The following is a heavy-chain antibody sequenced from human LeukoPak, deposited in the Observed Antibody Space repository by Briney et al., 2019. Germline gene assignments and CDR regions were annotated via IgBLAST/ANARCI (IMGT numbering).Heavy chain of an antibody. CDR1: GFTFSSYA. J-gene: IGHJ4*02. CDR2: ISGSGGST. D-gene: IGHD3-10*01. Sequence: PGGSLRLSCAASGFTFSSYAMSWVRQAPGKGLEWVSAISGSGGSTYYADSVKGRFTISRDNSKNTLYLQMNSLRAEDTAVYYCARGPHFGEFGDYWGQGTLVTVSS. V-gene: IGHV3-23*01. CDR3: ARGPHFGEFGDY.